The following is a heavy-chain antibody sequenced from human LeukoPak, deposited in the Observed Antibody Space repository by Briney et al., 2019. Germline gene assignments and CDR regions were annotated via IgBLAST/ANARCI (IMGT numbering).Heavy chain of an antibody. CDR1: GFSFSTYS. Sequence: GSLRLSCAVSGFSFSTYSMNWVRQGPGKGLEWVSSICSNSRYIYYADSVEGRITISRDNAKNALYLQMNSLRAEDTAVYYCARDSSGFDYWGQGTLVTVSS. CDR3: ARDSSGFDY. CDR2: ICSNSRYI. V-gene: IGHV3-21*01. J-gene: IGHJ4*02. D-gene: IGHD6-19*01.